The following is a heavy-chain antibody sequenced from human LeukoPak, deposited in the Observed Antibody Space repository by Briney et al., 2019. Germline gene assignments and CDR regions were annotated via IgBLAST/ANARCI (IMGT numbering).Heavy chain of an antibody. CDR3: AAGLQVGATLDY. CDR2: IVVGSGNT. V-gene: IGHV1-58*02. Sequence: ASVKVSCKASGFTFTSSAMQWVRQARGQRLEWIGWIVVGSGNTNYAQKFQERVTITRDMSTSTAYMELSSLRSEDTAVYYCAAGLQVGATLDYWGQGTLVTVSS. CDR1: GFTFTSSA. D-gene: IGHD1-26*01. J-gene: IGHJ4*02.